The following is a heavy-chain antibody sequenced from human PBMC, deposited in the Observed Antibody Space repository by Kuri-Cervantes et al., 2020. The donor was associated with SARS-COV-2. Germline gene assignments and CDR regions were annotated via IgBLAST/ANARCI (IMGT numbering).Heavy chain of an antibody. CDR1: GFTFSSDA. Sequence: LSLTXAASGFTFSSDAMSWVRQAPGKGLEWVSAISGSGGSTYYADSVKGRFTISRDNSKNTLYLQMNSLRAEDTAVYYCAKSYRGKYQLLFLGYWGQGTLVTVSS. V-gene: IGHV3-23*01. CDR2: ISGSGGST. CDR3: AKSYRGKYQLLFLGY. D-gene: IGHD2-2*01. J-gene: IGHJ4*02.